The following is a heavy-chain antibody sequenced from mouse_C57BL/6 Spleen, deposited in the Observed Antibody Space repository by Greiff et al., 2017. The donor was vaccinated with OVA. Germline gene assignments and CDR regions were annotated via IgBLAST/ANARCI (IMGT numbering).Heavy chain of an antibody. CDR3: ARGIYYDYDENYAMDY. Sequence: VHLVESGAELARPGASVKLSCKASGYTFTSYGISWVKQRTGQGLEWIGEIYPRSGNTYYNEKFKGKATLTADKSSSTAYMELRSLTSEDSAVYFCARGIYYDYDENYAMDYWGQGTSVTVSS. CDR2: IYPRSGNT. CDR1: GYTFTSYG. J-gene: IGHJ4*01. V-gene: IGHV1-81*01. D-gene: IGHD2-4*01.